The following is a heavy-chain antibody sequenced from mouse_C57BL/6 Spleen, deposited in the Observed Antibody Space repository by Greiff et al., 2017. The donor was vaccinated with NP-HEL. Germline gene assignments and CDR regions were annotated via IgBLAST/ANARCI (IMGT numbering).Heavy chain of an antibody. Sequence: QVQLQQSGAELVKPGASVKMSCKASGYTFTSYWITWVKQRPGQGLEWIGDIYPGSGSTNYNEKFKSKATLTVDTSSSTAYMQLSSLTSEDSAVYYFARSYYYGSSPDYWGQGTTLTVSS. J-gene: IGHJ2*01. CDR1: GYTFTSYW. D-gene: IGHD1-1*01. CDR2: IYPGSGST. V-gene: IGHV1-55*01. CDR3: ARSYYYGSSPDY.